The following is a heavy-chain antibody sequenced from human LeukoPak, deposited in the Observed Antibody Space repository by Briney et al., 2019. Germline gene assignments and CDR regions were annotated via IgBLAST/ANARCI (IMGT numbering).Heavy chain of an antibody. CDR2: ISGSGGST. D-gene: IGHD3-22*01. V-gene: IGHV3-23*01. Sequence: PGGSLRLSCAASGFTFSNYAMSWVRQAPGKGLEWVSAISGSGGSTYYADSVKGRFTISRDNSKNTLYLQMNSLRAEDTAVYYCARGYYYDTSGYGSIFDYWGQGTLVTVSS. CDR1: GFTFSNYA. CDR3: ARGYYYDTSGYGSIFDY. J-gene: IGHJ4*02.